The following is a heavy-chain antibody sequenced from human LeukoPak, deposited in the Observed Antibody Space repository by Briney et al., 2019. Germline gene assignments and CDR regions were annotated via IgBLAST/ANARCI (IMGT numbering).Heavy chain of an antibody. CDR1: GGSISSGSYY. Sequence: SETLSLTCTVSGGSISSGSYYWGWLRQPAGRGREWIGRIDTSGSINYNPSLKSRVTISVDTSKNQFSLKLSSVTAADTAVYYCARSNWDSNVGIDYWGQGILVIVSS. D-gene: IGHD1-7*01. J-gene: IGHJ4*02. CDR2: IDTSGSI. CDR3: ARSNWDSNVGIDY. V-gene: IGHV4-61*02.